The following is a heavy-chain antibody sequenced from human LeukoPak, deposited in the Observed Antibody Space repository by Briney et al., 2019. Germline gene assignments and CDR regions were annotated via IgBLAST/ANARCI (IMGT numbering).Heavy chain of an antibody. Sequence: SETLSLTCAVYGGSFSGYYWSWIRQPPGKGLEWIGEINHSGSTNYNPSLKSRVTILVDTSKNQFSLKLSSVTAADTAVYYCARDASGPIAAAGLYNWFGPWGQGTLVTVSS. CDR1: GGSFSGYY. D-gene: IGHD6-13*01. V-gene: IGHV4-34*01. CDR3: ARDASGPIAAAGLYNWFGP. CDR2: INHSGST. J-gene: IGHJ5*02.